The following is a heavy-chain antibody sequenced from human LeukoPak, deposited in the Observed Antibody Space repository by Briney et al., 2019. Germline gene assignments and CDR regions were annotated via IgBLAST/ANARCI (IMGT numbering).Heavy chain of an antibody. CDR3: ARDRIAARYYYYGMDV. CDR1: GGSISSGDYY. Sequence: PSQTLSLTCTVSGGSISSGDYYWSWIRQPPGKGLEWIGYIYYSGSTYYNPSLKSRVTISVDTSKNQFSLKLSSVTAADTAVYYCARDRIAARYYYYGMDVWGQGTTVTVSS. J-gene: IGHJ6*02. D-gene: IGHD6-6*01. V-gene: IGHV4-30-4*01. CDR2: IYYSGST.